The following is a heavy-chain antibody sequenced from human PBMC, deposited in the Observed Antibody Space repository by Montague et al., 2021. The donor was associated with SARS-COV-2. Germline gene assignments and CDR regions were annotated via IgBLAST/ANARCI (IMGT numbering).Heavy chain of an antibody. CDR1: GGSITSSAYF. CDR3: ASLGSPAYCGGDCYLWYYGTDV. J-gene: IGHJ6*02. CDR2: IYYSGNT. Sequence: SETLSLTCTVSGGSITSSAYFWSWISQSPGKGLEWIGTIYYSGNTYSNPSLKSRLTISMDTSKSQVSLKINSVTAADTAEYFCASLGSPAYCGGDCYLWYYGTDVWGQGTRVTVSS. V-gene: IGHV4-39*01. D-gene: IGHD2-21*02.